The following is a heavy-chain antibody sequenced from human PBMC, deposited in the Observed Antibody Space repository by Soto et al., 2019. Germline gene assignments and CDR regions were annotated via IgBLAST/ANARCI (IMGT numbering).Heavy chain of an antibody. V-gene: IGHV4-59*02. CDR3: AGAGYEILTGSYKKQRYFDY. J-gene: IGHJ4*02. Sequence: PSETLSLTCTVSGDSVTTDYGNWIRQPPGKGLEWIGFIYYSGSTSYNPSLKSRVTISLDTSKSQVSLKLNSVTATDTAVYYCAGAGYEILTGSYKKQRYFDYWGRGTLVTASS. CDR1: GDSVTTDY. CDR2: IYYSGST. D-gene: IGHD3-9*01.